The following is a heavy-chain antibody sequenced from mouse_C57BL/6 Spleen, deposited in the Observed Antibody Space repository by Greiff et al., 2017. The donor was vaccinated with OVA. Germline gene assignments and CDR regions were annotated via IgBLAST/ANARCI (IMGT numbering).Heavy chain of an antibody. CDR2: ISYSGST. D-gene: IGHD1-1*01. CDR3: ARGSTTVVDWYFDV. V-gene: IGHV3-1*01. CDR1: GYSITSGYD. J-gene: IGHJ1*03. Sequence: EVQLQQSGPGMVKPSQSLSLTCTVTGYSITSGYDWHWIRHFPGNKLEWMGYISYSGSTNYNPSLKSRISITHDTSKNHFFLKLNSVTTEDTATYYCARGSTTVVDWYFDVWGTGTTVTVSS.